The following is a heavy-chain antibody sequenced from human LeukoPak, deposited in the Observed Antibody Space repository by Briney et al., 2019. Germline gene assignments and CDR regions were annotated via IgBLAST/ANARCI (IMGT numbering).Heavy chain of an antibody. V-gene: IGHV4-38-2*02. CDR1: GGSISSYH. CDR3: ARVARCTSCFDVDY. J-gene: IGHJ4*02. D-gene: IGHD2-2*01. Sequence: SETLSLTCTVSGGSISSYHWSWIRQPPGKGLEWIGSFFLKGSTYYNPSLKSRVTISVDTSKNQFSLTLSSVTAADTAVYYCARVARCTSCFDVDYWGQGTLVTVSS. CDR2: FFLKGST.